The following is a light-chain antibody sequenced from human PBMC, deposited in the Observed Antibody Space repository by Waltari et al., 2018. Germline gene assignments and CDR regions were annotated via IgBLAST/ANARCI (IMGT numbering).Light chain of an antibody. CDR2: GAS. CDR3: QQYNNWRT. V-gene: IGKV3-15*01. CDR1: QSIARN. J-gene: IGKJ2*01. Sequence: EVLMTQSPATLSVSPGERATLSCRASQSIARNLAWYQQKPGQAPRLLIYGASTRATGVPDRFSGSGSGTEFTFTISSLQSEDFAVYYCQQYNNWRTFGQGTKVEIK.